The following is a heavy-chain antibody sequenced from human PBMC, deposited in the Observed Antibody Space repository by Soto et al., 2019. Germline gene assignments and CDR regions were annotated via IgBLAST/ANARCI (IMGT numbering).Heavy chain of an antibody. Sequence: GSLRLSCAASGFTFSSYWMHWVRQAPGKGLVWVSRINSDGSSTSYADSVKGRFTISRDNAKNTLYLQMNSLRAEDTAVYYCAYTRITMVRGVVVKPRPYAFDIWGQGTMVNVSS. CDR1: GFTFSSYW. D-gene: IGHD3-10*01. V-gene: IGHV3-74*01. CDR3: AYTRITMVRGVVVKPRPYAFDI. CDR2: INSDGSST. J-gene: IGHJ3*02.